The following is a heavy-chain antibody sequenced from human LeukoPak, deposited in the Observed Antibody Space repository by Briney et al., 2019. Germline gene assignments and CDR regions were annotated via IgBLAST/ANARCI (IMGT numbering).Heavy chain of an antibody. CDR1: GGSISSSNW. CDR2: IYYSGST. J-gene: IGHJ3*02. D-gene: IGHD3-22*01. CDR3: ARRYYYDSSGYYDAFDI. Sequence: SGTLSLTCAVSGGSISSSNWWSWVRQPPGKGLEWIGYIYYSGSTNYNPSLKSRVTISVDTSKNQFSLKLSSVTAADTAVYYCARRYYYDSSGYYDAFDIWGQGTMVTVSS. V-gene: IGHV4-4*02.